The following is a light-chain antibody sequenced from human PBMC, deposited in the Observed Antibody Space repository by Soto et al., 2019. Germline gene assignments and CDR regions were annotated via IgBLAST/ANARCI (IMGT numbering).Light chain of an antibody. CDR1: QSVSNDY. J-gene: IGKJ2*01. V-gene: IGKV3-20*01. CDR3: QQYGGAPYT. Sequence: EIVLTQSPGTLSLSPGERATLSCRASQSVSNDYLAWYQQKPGQAPRLLIYGAFNRATGIPDRFSGTGSGTDFTLTISRLEPEDFAVYYCQQYGGAPYTFGQGTKLDIK. CDR2: GAF.